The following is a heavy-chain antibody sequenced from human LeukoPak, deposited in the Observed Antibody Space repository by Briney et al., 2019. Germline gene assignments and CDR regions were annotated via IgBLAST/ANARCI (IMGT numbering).Heavy chain of an antibody. CDR2: IIPILGIA. Sequence: GASVKVSCKASGGTFSSYAISWVRQAPGHGLEWMGRIIPILGIANYAQKFQGRVTITADKSTSTAYMELSSLRSEDTAVYYCARIFGPYYYYGMDVWGQGTTVTVSS. D-gene: IGHD3/OR15-3a*01. CDR1: GGTFSSYA. CDR3: ARIFGPYYYYGMDV. J-gene: IGHJ6*02. V-gene: IGHV1-69*04.